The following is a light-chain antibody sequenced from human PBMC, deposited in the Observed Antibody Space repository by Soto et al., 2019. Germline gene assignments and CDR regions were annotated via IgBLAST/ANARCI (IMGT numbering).Light chain of an antibody. CDR2: RNK. Sequence: QSVLTQPPSVSGTPGQTVTISCSGSSSNIGTNYVYWYQQFPGMAPKLLIFRNKQRPSGVPDRFSGSKSGTSASLAISGLRSEDEADYYCAAWDDSPSGPRVFGGGTKLTVL. J-gene: IGLJ3*02. CDR1: SSNIGTNY. V-gene: IGLV1-47*01. CDR3: AAWDDSPSGPRV.